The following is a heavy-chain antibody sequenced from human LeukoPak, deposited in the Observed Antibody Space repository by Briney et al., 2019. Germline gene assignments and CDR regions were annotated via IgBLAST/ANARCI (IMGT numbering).Heavy chain of an antibody. D-gene: IGHD3-22*01. CDR2: ISSRGSTL. J-gene: IGHJ4*02. Sequence: PGGSLRLSCAASGFTFSSYEMNWVRQAPGKGLEWVSYISSRGSTLYYADSVKGRFTISRDNAKNSLYLQMNSLRAEDTAVYYCARVYHYDSSGYYSYYFDYWGQGTLVTVSS. CDR1: GFTFSSYE. CDR3: ARVYHYDSSGYYSYYFDY. V-gene: IGHV3-48*03.